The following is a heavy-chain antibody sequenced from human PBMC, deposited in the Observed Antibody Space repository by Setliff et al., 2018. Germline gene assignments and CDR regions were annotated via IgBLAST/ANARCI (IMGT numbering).Heavy chain of an antibody. Sequence: SVKVSCKASGGTFSSYGISWVRQAPGQGLEWLGGTIPNFGTTNYAQEFQGRVTIITDESASTAYMELSSLRFEDTAVYYCAREGVDTRSSTDYRYYMDLWGKGTTVTVS. CDR1: GGTFSSYG. CDR2: TIPNFGTT. J-gene: IGHJ6*03. CDR3: AREGVDTRSSTDYRYYMDL. D-gene: IGHD5-18*01. V-gene: IGHV1-69*05.